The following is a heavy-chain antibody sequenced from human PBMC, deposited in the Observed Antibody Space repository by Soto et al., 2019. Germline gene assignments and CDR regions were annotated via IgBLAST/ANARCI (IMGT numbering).Heavy chain of an antibody. CDR3: AREKYVWGSYRSYYFDY. CDR2: IYYSGST. CDR1: GGSVSSGSYY. J-gene: IGHJ4*02. D-gene: IGHD3-16*02. Sequence: LSLTCTVSGGSVSSGSYYWSWIRQPPGKGLEWIGYIYYSGSTNYNPSLKSRVTISVDTSKNQFSLKLSSVTAADTAVYYCAREKYVWGSYRSYYFDYWGQGTLVTVSS. V-gene: IGHV4-61*01.